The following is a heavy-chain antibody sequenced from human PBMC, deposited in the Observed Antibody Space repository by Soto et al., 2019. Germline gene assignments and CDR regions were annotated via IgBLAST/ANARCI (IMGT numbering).Heavy chain of an antibody. Sequence: QVQLVQSGAEVKKPGASVKVSCKASGYTFTSYGISWVRQAPGQGLEWMGWISAYNGNTNYAQKLQGRVTMTTDTSPGTAYMELGSLGSDGTAVYYCARGRTVVGEEGVPDHLGQGTLVPVS. CDR2: ISAYNGNT. V-gene: IGHV1-18*01. J-gene: IGHJ4*02. CDR3: ARGRTVVGEEGVPDH. CDR1: GYTFTSYG. D-gene: IGHD3-16*01.